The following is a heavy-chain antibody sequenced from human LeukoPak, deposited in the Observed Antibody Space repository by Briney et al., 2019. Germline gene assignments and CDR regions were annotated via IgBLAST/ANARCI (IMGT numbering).Heavy chain of an antibody. J-gene: IGHJ5*02. D-gene: IGHD3-22*01. Sequence: PSETLSLTCTVSGGSISSSSYYWGWIRQPPGKGLEWIGSIYYSGSTYYNPSLKSRVTISVDTSKNQFSLKLSSVTAADTAVYCCARGIIFTMIVVATNWFDPWGQGTLVTVSS. CDR2: IYYSGST. CDR3: ARGIIFTMIVVATNWFDP. V-gene: IGHV4-39*07. CDR1: GGSISSSSYY.